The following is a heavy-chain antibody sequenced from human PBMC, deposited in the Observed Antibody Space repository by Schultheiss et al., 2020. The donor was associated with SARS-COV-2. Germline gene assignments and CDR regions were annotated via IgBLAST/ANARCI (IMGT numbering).Heavy chain of an antibody. CDR2: IKQDGSEK. CDR1: GFTFSSYW. J-gene: IGHJ6*02. CDR3: ARVEKDIVVSVVYYYYYGMDV. D-gene: IGHD2-2*01. V-gene: IGHV3-7*01. Sequence: GESLKISCAASGFTFSSYWMSWVRQAPGKGLEWVANIKQDGSEKYYVDSVKGRFTISRDNAKNSLYLQMNSLRAEDTAVYYCARVEKDIVVSVVYYYYYGMDVWGQGTTVTVSS.